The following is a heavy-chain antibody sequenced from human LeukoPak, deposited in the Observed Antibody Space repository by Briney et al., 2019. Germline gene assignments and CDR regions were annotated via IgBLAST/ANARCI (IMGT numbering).Heavy chain of an antibody. Sequence: GGSLRLSCAAPGFTFSSYGMHWVRQAPGKGLEWVALIWYDGSNKDYADSVKGRFTISRDNSKNTVYLQMSSLRAEDTAVYYCAKDYGFITPYCYFDLWGRGTLVTVSS. CDR2: IWYDGSNK. CDR3: AKDYGFITPYCYFDL. J-gene: IGHJ2*01. D-gene: IGHD3-22*01. CDR1: GFTFSSYG. V-gene: IGHV3-33*06.